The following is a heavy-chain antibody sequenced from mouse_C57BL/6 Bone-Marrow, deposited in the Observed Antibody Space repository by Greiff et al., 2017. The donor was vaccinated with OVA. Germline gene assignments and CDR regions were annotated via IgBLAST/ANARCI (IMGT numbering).Heavy chain of an antibody. J-gene: IGHJ2*01. CDR3: ASYSNFDY. D-gene: IGHD2-5*01. Sequence: EVQRVESGPGLVKPSQSLSLTCSVTGYSITNGYYWNWIRQFPGNKLEWMGYISYDGSNNYNPSLKNRISITRDTAKNQFFLKLNSVTTEDAATYYCASYSNFDYWGQGTTLTVSS. CDR1: GYSITNGYY. CDR2: ISYDGSN. V-gene: IGHV3-6*01.